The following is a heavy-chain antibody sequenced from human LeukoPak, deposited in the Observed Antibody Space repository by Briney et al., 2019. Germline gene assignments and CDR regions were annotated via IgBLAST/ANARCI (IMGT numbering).Heavy chain of an antibody. CDR3: AKDSAEYYYDSSGYSPDAFDI. J-gene: IGHJ3*02. CDR2: IRYDGSDE. V-gene: IGHV3-30*02. CDR1: GFTFSDYG. Sequence: GGSLRLSCAASGFTFSDYGMHWVRQAPGKGLEWVAFIRYDGSDEYYADSVKGRFTISRDNSKNTLYLQMNSLRAEDTAVYYCAKDSAEYYYDSSGYSPDAFDIWGQGTMVTVSS. D-gene: IGHD3-22*01.